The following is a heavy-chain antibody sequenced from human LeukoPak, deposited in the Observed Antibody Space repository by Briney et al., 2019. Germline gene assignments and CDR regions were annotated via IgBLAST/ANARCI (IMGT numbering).Heavy chain of an antibody. CDR3: ARGGEAATAD. CDR1: GGSISTYY. CDR2: IYYSGST. Sequence: SETLSLTCTVSGGSISTYYWTWIRQPPGKGLEWIGYIYYSGSTNYNPSLKSRVTISVDTSKNQFSLKLSSVTAADTAVYYCARGGEAATADWGRGILVPVSS. J-gene: IGHJ4*02. V-gene: IGHV4-59*01. D-gene: IGHD6-13*01.